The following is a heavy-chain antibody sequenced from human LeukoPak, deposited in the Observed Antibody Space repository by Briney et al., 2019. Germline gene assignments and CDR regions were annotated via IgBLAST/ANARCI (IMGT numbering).Heavy chain of an antibody. CDR2: IYSGGGT. J-gene: IGHJ4*02. D-gene: IGHD5-24*01. V-gene: IGHV3-53*01. CDR1: GFTVSTNY. CDR3: ARRMATGHGLDY. Sequence: GGSLRLSCAVSGFTVSTNYMGWARQAPGKGLEWVSVIYSGGGTSYADSVKGRFTISRDNSKNTLYLQMNSLRAEDTAIYYCARRMATGHGLDYWGQGTLVTVSS.